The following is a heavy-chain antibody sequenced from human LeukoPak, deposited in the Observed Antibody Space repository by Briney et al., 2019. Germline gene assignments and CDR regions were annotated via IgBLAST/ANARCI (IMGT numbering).Heavy chain of an antibody. CDR3: ARWGHFDTSGYFVVDY. CDR2: IHYSGST. V-gene: IGHV4-59*01. J-gene: IGHJ4*02. CDR1: DGSISSYY. D-gene: IGHD3-22*01. Sequence: SETLCLTCSISDGSISSYYWNWIRQSPGKGLEWIGHIHYSGSTHYNPSLQSRVSISIDTSKNHFSLKLRSVTAVDTAVYYCARWGHFDTSGYFVVDYWGQGTLVTVSS.